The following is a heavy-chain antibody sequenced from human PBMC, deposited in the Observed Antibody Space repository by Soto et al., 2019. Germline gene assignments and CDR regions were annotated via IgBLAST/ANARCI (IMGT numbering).Heavy chain of an antibody. V-gene: IGHV1-69*01. Sequence: VQVVQSEAEAKKPGSSVKLSCEVSGVTFSNAAFSWVRQAPGQGLEWMGGIIPIFGGAKYAQKFQGRVEITADEFPDILYMEVTSLTIDDTAVYFCARYGQYRNQAIVTEYFGMDVWGQGTTVTVS. CDR1: GVTFSNAA. J-gene: IGHJ6*02. D-gene: IGHD1-26*01. CDR2: IIPIFGGA. CDR3: ARYGQYRNQAIVTEYFGMDV.